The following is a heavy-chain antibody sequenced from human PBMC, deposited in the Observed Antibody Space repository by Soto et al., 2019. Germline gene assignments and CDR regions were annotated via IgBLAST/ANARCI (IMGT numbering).Heavy chain of an antibody. V-gene: IGHV4-39*01. Sequence: SETLSLTCTVSGGSISSSSYYWGWIRQPPGKGLEWIGSIFYSGSTYYNPSLKSRVTISVDTSKNQFSLNLTSVTAADTAVYFCASQFCSGGACFNWFDPWGHGTLVTVSS. CDR3: ASQFCSGGACFNWFDP. D-gene: IGHD2-21*02. J-gene: IGHJ5*02. CDR1: GGSISSSSYY. CDR2: IFYSGST.